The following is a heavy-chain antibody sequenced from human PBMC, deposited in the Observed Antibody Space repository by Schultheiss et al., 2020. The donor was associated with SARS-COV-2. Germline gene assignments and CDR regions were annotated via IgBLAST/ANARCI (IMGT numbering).Heavy chain of an antibody. V-gene: IGHV1-46*01. D-gene: IGHD6-19*01. CDR2: INPSGGST. Sequence: ASVKVSCKASGYTFTSYYMHWVRQAPGQGLEWMGIINPSGGSTSYAQKFQGRVTITADESTSTAYMELSSLRSEDTAVYYCARHSSSGSYFDYWGQGTLVTVSS. CDR3: ARHSSSGSYFDY. J-gene: IGHJ4*02. CDR1: GYTFTSYY.